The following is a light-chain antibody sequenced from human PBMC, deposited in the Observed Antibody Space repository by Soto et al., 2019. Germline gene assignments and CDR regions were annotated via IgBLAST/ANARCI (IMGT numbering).Light chain of an antibody. V-gene: IGKV1-12*01. CDR1: QDFNNR. Sequence: DIQMSQSPSSVSASVGDRVTITCRASQDFNNRLAWYQQTPGKAPKLLIYAASSLQPGVPSRFSGSVSATDFTLTISSLQPEDFATYYCQQANRLPYSFGQGTKLEMK. J-gene: IGKJ2*03. CDR3: QQANRLPYS. CDR2: AAS.